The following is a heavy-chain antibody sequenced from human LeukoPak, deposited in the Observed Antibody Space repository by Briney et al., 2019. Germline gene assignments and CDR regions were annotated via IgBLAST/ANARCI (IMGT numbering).Heavy chain of an antibody. CDR2: FDALDDET. CDR1: GDTLPELS. Sequence: ASVKVSCKVPGDTLPELSIHWVRQAPGKGLEWMGVFDALDDETIHAQNFQGRVTMMVDTSTNTAHMELSYLRSDDTAVYYCATDGSSAWYEDFWGQGTQVIVSS. J-gene: IGHJ4*02. V-gene: IGHV1-24*01. CDR3: ATDGSSAWYEDF. D-gene: IGHD6-19*01.